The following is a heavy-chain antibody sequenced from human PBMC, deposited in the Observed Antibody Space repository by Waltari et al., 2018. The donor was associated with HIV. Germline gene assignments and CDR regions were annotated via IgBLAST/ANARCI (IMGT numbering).Heavy chain of an antibody. Sequence: QVQLQESGPGLVKPSQTLSLTCTVSGGSISRGSYYWSWIRQPAGKGLEWIGRIYTSGSTNYNPSLKSRVTISVDTSKNQFSLKMSSVTAADTAVYYCARETPSGIVGATGWFDPWGQGTLVTVSS. CDR3: ARETPSGIVGATGWFDP. D-gene: IGHD1-26*01. J-gene: IGHJ5*02. CDR1: GGSISRGSYY. V-gene: IGHV4-61*02. CDR2: IYTSGST.